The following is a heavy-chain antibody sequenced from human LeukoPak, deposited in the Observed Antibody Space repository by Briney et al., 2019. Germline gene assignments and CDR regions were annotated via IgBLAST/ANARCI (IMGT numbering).Heavy chain of an antibody. CDR1: GFTFNSYA. V-gene: IGHV3-23*01. CDR2: ISDSGGST. J-gene: IGHJ4*02. D-gene: IGHD2-15*01. CDR3: ARDRRVVVAAAFDY. Sequence: GGSLRLSCVVSGFTFNSYAMNWVRQAPGKGLEWVSAISDSGGSTYYADSVKGRFTISRDNAKNSLYLQMNSLRAEDTAVYYCARDRRVVVAAAFDYWGQGTLVTVSS.